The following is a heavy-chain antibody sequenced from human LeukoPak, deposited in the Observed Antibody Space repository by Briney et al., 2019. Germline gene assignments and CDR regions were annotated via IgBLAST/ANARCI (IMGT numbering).Heavy chain of an antibody. CDR2: IYPGDSDT. D-gene: IGHD6-6*01. J-gene: IGHJ4*02. CDR1: GYSFTSYW. V-gene: IGHV5-51*01. CDR3: ARHYSTSSSDY. Sequence: GGSLKISCKGSGYSFTSYWIGWVRQMPGKGLEWMGIIYPGDSDTRYSPSFQGQVSISADKSISTAYLQWSSLKASDTAMYYCARHYSTSSSDYWGQGTLVTVSS.